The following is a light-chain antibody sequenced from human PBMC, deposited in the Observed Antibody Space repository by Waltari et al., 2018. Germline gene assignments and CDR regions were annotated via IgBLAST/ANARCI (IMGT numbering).Light chain of an antibody. Sequence: SSELNQAPAVSVALGQTVRITCQGDSLSGYYASWYQQKTGQAPVLVSYDDNNRPSGISYRFSGSRSVYTAALTITGAQAEDEAEYYGNSRDSSGNHVVFGGGTRLSVL. J-gene: IGLJ3*02. CDR2: DDN. CDR1: SLSGYY. CDR3: NSRDSSGNHVV. V-gene: IGLV3-19*01.